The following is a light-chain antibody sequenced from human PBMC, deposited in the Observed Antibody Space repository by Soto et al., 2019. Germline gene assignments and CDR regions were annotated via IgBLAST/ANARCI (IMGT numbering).Light chain of an antibody. Sequence: DIVMTQSPDSLAMSLGERATINCKSSQSVLYSSNNKNYLAWYQQRPGQPPKLLIYWASTRESGVPDRFSGSGSGTDFTLTISSXQAEDVAVYYCQQYYSTPLTFGGGTKVDIK. V-gene: IGKV4-1*01. J-gene: IGKJ4*01. CDR1: QSVLYSSNNKNY. CDR3: QQYYSTPLT. CDR2: WAS.